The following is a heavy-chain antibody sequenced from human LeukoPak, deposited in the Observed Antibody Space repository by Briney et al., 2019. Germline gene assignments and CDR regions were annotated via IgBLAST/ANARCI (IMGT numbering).Heavy chain of an antibody. J-gene: IGHJ6*03. Sequence: GGSLRLSCAASGFTFSDTWMHWVRQAPGEGLVWVLRIRSDGSDTRYAESVKGRFTISRDNAKNTLYLQMNSLRAEDTAVYYCARDFSGYDYYYYYMDVWGKGTTVTVSS. CDR3: ARDFSGYDYYYYYMDV. CDR2: IRSDGSDT. CDR1: GFTFSDTW. D-gene: IGHD5-12*01. V-gene: IGHV3-74*01.